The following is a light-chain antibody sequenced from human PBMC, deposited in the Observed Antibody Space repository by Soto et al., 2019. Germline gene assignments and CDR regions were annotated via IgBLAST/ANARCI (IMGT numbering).Light chain of an antibody. CDR3: QQYGSSPQT. V-gene: IGKV3-20*01. CDR2: GAS. Sequence: EIVMTQSPATLSVSPGERATLCFRASQSVSSNLAWYQQKPGQAPRVLIYGASKRATGIPDRFSGSGSGTDFSLTISRLEPEDFAVYYCQQYGSSPQTFGQGTKVDIK. CDR1: QSVSSN. J-gene: IGKJ1*01.